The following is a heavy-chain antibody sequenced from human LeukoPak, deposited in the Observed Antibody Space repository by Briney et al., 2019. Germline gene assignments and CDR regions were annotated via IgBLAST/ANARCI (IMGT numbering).Heavy chain of an antibody. CDR2: IYNSGST. J-gene: IGHJ4*02. Sequence: PPETLSLTCTVSGGSISSYYWYWIRQPPGKGLEWIGYIYNSGSTNYNPSLKSRVTISVDTSKNQFSLKLSSVPAADTAVYYCARLFGGGSSSGGFDYWGQGTLVTVSS. D-gene: IGHD6-6*01. CDR3: ARLFGGGSSSGGFDY. CDR1: GGSISSYY. V-gene: IGHV4-4*09.